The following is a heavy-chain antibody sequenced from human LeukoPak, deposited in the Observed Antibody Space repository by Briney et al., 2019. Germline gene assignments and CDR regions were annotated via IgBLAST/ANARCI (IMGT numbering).Heavy chain of an antibody. CDR2: ISTDGVNT. Sequence: PGGSLSLSCAASGFTFSNYAMHWVRQAPGKGLDFVSSISTDGVNTHYASSVKGRFTVSRDNSKNTLYLQIGSLSAEDMAVYYCARDLALGDDAFDIWGQGTMVTVSS. CDR3: ARDLALGDDAFDI. CDR1: GFTFSNYA. J-gene: IGHJ3*02. V-gene: IGHV3-64*01. D-gene: IGHD2-21*02.